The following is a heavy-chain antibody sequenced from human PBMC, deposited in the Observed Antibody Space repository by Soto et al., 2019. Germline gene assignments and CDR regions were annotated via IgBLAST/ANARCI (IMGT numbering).Heavy chain of an antibody. CDR1: GFTFSSYS. CDR3: ARGRTVRDHDDFDL. Sequence: QVQLVESGGGVVQPGRSLRLSCAASGFTFSSYSMHWVRQAPGKGLEWVAAMSYDGNSKYFADSVKGRFTISRDNSKNTLSLQMNSLGAEDSAVDYCARGRTVRDHDDFDLWCQGTRVTVSS. V-gene: IGHV3-30-3*01. CDR2: MSYDGNSK. D-gene: IGHD2-21*01. J-gene: IGHJ4*02.